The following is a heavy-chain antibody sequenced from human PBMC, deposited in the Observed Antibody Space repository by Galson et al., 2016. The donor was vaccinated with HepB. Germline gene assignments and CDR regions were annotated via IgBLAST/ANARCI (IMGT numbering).Heavy chain of an antibody. J-gene: IGHJ4*02. Sequence: SLRLSCAASGFTFSSYGMHWVRQAPGKGLEWMAVIWYDGINKYYGDSVQGRFTISRDNSRNTLYPQMNSLRAEDTAVYYCARDLGGSSCLDYWGQGTLVTVSS. D-gene: IGHD6-6*01. V-gene: IGHV3-33*01. CDR2: IWYDGINK. CDR1: GFTFSSYG. CDR3: ARDLGGSSCLDY.